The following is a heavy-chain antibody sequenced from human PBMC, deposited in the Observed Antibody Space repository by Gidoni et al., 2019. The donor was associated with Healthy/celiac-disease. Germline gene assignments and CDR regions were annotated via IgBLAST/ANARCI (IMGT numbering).Heavy chain of an antibody. D-gene: IGHD3-16*02. J-gene: IGHJ4*02. V-gene: IGHV4-34*01. Sequence: QVQLQQWGAGLLKPSETLSLTCAVYGGSFSGYYWSWIRQPPGKGLEWIGEINHSGSTNYNPSLKSRVTISVDTSKNQFSLKLSSVTAADTAVYYCARGRGSYRYTLGGYFDYWGQGTLVTVSS. CDR3: ARGRGSYRYTLGGYFDY. CDR1: GGSFSGYY. CDR2: INHSGST.